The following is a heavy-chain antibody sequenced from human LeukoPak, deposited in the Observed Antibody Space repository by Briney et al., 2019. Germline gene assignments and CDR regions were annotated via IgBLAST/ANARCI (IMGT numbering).Heavy chain of an antibody. V-gene: IGHV4-39*07. Sequence: SETLSLTCTVSGGSISSSSYYWGWIRQPPGKGLEWIGSIYYSGSTYYNPSLKSRVAISVDTSKNQFSLKLSSVTAADTAVYYCARDRSGYDGDYYYMDVWGKGTTVTVSS. J-gene: IGHJ6*03. CDR3: ARDRSGYDGDYYYMDV. CDR1: GGSISSSSYY. CDR2: IYYSGST. D-gene: IGHD5-12*01.